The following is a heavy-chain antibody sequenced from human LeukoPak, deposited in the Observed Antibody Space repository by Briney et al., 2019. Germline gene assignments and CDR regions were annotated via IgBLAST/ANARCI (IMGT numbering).Heavy chain of an antibody. V-gene: IGHV4-59*01. CDR1: GGSFSGYY. D-gene: IGHD1-20*01. CDR3: ARVVTGAMGLYYYYYGMDV. Sequence: PSETLSLTCAVYGGSFSGYYWSWIRQPPGKGLEWIGYIYYSGSTNYNPSLKSRVTISVDTSKNQFSLKLSSVTAADTAVYYCARVVTGAMGLYYYYYGMDVWGQGTTVTVSS. J-gene: IGHJ6*02. CDR2: IYYSGST.